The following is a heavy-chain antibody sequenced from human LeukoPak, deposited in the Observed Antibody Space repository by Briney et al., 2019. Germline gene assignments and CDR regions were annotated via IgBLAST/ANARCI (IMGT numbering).Heavy chain of an antibody. CDR2: IYYSGST. J-gene: IGHJ4*02. CDR1: GGSISSYY. D-gene: IGHD3-9*01. CDR3: AGGMTVNVLRYFDWLSPSDYFDY. V-gene: IGHV4-59*01. Sequence: SETLSLTCTVSGGSISSYYWSWIRQPPGKGLEWIGYIYYSGSTNYNPSLKSRVTISVDTSKNQFSLKLSSVTAADTAVYYCAGGMTVNVLRYFDWLSPSDYFDYWGQGTLVTVSS.